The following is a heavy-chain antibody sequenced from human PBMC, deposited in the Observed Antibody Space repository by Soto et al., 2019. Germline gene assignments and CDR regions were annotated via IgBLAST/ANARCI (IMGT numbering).Heavy chain of an antibody. J-gene: IGHJ3*02. CDR1: GGSVNSGNYY. Sequence: QVQLQQWGAGLLKPSETLSLTCAVFGGSVNSGNYYWSWIRQPPGKGLEWIGEMSHRGGTHFNPSLKSRVTISVDTSKNQFSLKMSSVTAAGTALYYCARVERGTATTVVDAFDIWGPGTMVTVSS. D-gene: IGHD1-1*01. CDR3: ARVERGTATTVVDAFDI. V-gene: IGHV4-34*01. CDR2: MSHRGGT.